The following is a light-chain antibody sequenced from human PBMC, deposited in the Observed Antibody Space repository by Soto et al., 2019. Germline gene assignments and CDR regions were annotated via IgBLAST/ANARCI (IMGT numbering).Light chain of an antibody. Sequence: EIVLTQSPGTLSLSPGERAALSCRASQSVSSDYLAWYRQKPGQAPRLLIYSASTRATGIPNRFSGSGSGTDFTLTINRLEPEDFAVYYCQQYGSLPWTFGQGTKVEVK. CDR1: QSVSSDY. CDR2: SAS. CDR3: QQYGSLPWT. J-gene: IGKJ1*01. V-gene: IGKV3-20*01.